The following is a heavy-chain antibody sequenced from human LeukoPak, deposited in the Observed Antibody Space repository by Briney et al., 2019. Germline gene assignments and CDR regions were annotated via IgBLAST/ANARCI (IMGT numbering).Heavy chain of an antibody. CDR2: IGSTSGNI. V-gene: IGHV3-21*01. CDR1: GFTFDNYN. CDR3: ARYYYDSIYFDY. Sequence: GGSLRLSCGASGFTFDNYNMNWVRQAPGKGLEWVASIGSTSGNIFHADSVKGRFTISRDNAKNSLYLQMNSLRAEDTAVYFCARYYYDSIYFDYWGQGTLVTVSS. J-gene: IGHJ4*02. D-gene: IGHD3-22*01.